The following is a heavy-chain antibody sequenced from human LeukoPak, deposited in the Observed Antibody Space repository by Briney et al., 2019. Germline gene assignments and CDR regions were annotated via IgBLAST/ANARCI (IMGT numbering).Heavy chain of an antibody. V-gene: IGHV1-2*02. CDR1: GYTFTCYY. D-gene: IGHD3-22*01. CDR3: AKAGDYYDSSGSFDY. J-gene: IGHJ4*02. Sequence: AWVQVSCKGSGYTFTCYYMHWVRQAPGQGLEWMGWINPNSGCTNYAQKVQGRVTMTRDTSISTAYMEMSRLRSDDTAVYYCAKAGDYYDSSGSFDYWGQGTLVTVSS. CDR2: INPNSGCT.